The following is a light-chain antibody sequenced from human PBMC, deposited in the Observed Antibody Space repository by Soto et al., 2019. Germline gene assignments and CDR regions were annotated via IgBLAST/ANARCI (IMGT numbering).Light chain of an antibody. CDR3: THSLQIPPIFT. V-gene: IGKV2-28*01. Sequence: DIVMTQSPLSLPVTPGEPASISCRSSQSLLRSDGYNYLDWYLQKPGQSPQLLIYLGSTRAPGVTDRFSGSGTGTDLILRIRRVKAEDIGVYYCTHSLQIPPIFTFGPGTKVNLK. J-gene: IGKJ3*01. CDR2: LGS. CDR1: QSLLRSDGYNY.